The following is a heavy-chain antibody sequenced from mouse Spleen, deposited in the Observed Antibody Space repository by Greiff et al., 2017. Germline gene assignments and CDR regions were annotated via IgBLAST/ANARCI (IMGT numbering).Heavy chain of an antibody. CDR1: GYAFTNYL. Sequence: VQLQQSGAELVRPGTSVKVSCKASGYAFTNYLIEWVKQRPGQGLEWIGVINPGSGGTNYNEKFKGKATLTADKSSSTAYMQLSSLTSEDSAVYFCARGSSYFDYWGQGTTRTVSS. V-gene: IGHV1-54*01. J-gene: IGHJ2*01. CDR2: INPGSGGT. CDR3: ARGSSYFDY. D-gene: IGHD6-1*01.